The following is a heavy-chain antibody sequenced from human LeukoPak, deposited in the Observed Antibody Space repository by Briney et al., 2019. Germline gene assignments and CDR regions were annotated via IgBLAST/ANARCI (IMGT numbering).Heavy chain of an antibody. J-gene: IGHJ4*02. D-gene: IGHD1-26*01. V-gene: IGHV3-30*02. Sequence: GGSLRLSCAASGFTFSSYDMHWVRQAPGKGLEWVAFIRYDGSNKYYADSVKGRFTISRDNSKNTLYLQMNSLRAEDTAVYYCAKPGSGSYFPFDYWGQGTLVTVSS. CDR2: IRYDGSNK. CDR1: GFTFSSYD. CDR3: AKPGSGSYFPFDY.